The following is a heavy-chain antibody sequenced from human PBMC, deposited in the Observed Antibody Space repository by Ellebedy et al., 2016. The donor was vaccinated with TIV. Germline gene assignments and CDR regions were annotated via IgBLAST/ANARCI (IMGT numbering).Heavy chain of an antibody. Sequence: MPGGSLRLSCTVSDGSINSDPYYWGWLRQPQGNGLEWFGSIDYSGSNFSSPSLTSRVTISIDRSSNQFSLKLNSVTAADTAVYYCARETSYYDSRGNSHWNFDIWGRGALVTVSS. CDR3: ARETSYYDSRGNSHWNFDI. D-gene: IGHD3-22*01. CDR2: IDYSGSN. CDR1: DGSINSDPYY. V-gene: IGHV4-39*07. J-gene: IGHJ2*01.